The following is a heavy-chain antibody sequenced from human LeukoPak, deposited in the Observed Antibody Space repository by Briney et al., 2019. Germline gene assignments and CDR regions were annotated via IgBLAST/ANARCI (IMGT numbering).Heavy chain of an antibody. V-gene: IGHV3-23*01. J-gene: IGHJ4*02. CDR2: ISGSGGST. CDR1: VLTFSSYS. Sequence: GGCLRLSCAASVLTFSSYSMSWVRQAPWKGLEWVSVISGSGGSTYYADSVKGRFTISRDNSKNTLYLQMNSLRAEDTAVYYCATTAEFRLQFPIDYWGQGTLVTVSS. D-gene: IGHD5-24*01. CDR3: ATTAEFRLQFPIDY.